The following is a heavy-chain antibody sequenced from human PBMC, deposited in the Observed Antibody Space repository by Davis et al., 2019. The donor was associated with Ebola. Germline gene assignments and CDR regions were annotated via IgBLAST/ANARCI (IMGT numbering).Heavy chain of an antibody. J-gene: IGHJ6*02. D-gene: IGHD2-2*03. CDR3: ARRGYSYGMDV. CDR1: GYSFTSYW. Sequence: GESLKISCKGSGYSFTSYWIGWVRQMPGKGLEWMGIIYPGDSDTRYGPSFQGQVTISADTSISTAYLHWNSLRASDTGVYYCARRGYSYGMDVWGQGTTVIVSS. CDR2: IYPGDSDT. V-gene: IGHV5-51*01.